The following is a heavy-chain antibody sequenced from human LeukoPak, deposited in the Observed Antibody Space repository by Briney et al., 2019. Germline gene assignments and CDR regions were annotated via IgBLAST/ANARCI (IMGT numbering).Heavy chain of an antibody. CDR1: GFTFSSYS. J-gene: IGHJ6*02. CDR2: ISTSGSSI. D-gene: IGHD2-2*01. V-gene: IGHV3-48*04. Sequence: PGGSLRLSCAASGFTFSSYSMTWVRQAPGKGLEWVSYISTSGSSIYYADSVKGRFTISRDNAKNSLYLQMSSLRVEDTAVYYCARVRYCSSDVCRGPDVWGQGTTVTVSS. CDR3: ARVRYCSSDVCRGPDV.